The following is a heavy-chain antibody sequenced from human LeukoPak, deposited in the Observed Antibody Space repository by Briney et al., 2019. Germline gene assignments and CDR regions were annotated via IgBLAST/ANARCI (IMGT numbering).Heavy chain of an antibody. CDR1: GYRHTNYW. CDR3: ARSSVRYIVSYDIFSFAT. J-gene: IGHJ4*03. V-gene: IGHV5-51*01. D-gene: IGHD2-15*01. Sequence: GESLIIYCKGSGYRHTNYWIGWVRQMPGKGLEWMGIIYPGDSDTRYSPSFQGQVTISVDKSISTAYLQWHSLKASDTAMYYCARSSVRYIVSYDIFSFATWGQGTMVTVSS. CDR2: IYPGDSDT.